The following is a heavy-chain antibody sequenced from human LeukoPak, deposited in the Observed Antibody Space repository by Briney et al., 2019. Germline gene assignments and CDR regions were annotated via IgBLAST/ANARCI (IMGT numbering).Heavy chain of an antibody. D-gene: IGHD4-17*01. J-gene: IGHJ4*02. V-gene: IGHV4-39*01. CDR2: IYYSGST. CDR1: GGSISSSSYY. Sequence: PSETLSLTCTVSGGSISSSSYYWGWIRQPPGKGLEWIGSIYYSGSTYYNPSLKSRVTISVDTSKNQFSLKLSSVTAADTAVYYCARVGYGEDYWGQGTLVTVSS. CDR3: ARVGYGEDY.